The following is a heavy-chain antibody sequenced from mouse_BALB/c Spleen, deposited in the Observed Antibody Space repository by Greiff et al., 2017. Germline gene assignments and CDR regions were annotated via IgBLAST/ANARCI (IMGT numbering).Heavy chain of an antibody. V-gene: IGHV5-6*01. CDR1: GFTFSSFG. D-gene: IGHD1-1*02. Sequence: EVKLVESGGDLVKPGGSLKLSCAASGFTFSSFGMSWVRQTPDKRLEWVATISSGGSYTYYPDSVKGRFTISRDNAKNTLYLQMSSLKSEDTAMYYCARQELFPPFDYWGEGTTLTVSS. CDR2: ISSGGSYT. CDR3: ARQELFPPFDY. J-gene: IGHJ2*01.